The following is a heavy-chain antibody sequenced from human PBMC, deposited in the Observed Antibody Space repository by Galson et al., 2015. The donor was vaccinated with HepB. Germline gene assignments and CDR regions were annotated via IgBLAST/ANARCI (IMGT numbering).Heavy chain of an antibody. D-gene: IGHD2-15*01. CDR2: IDWDDDK. Sequence: PALVKPTQTLTLTCTFSGFSLSTSGMRVSWIRQPPGKALEWLARIDWDDDKFYSTSLKTRLTISKDTSKNQVVLTMTNMDPVDTATYYCARNRLYCSGGSCYSQDAFDIWGQGTMVTVSS. CDR1: GFSLSTSGMR. CDR3: ARNRLYCSGGSCYSQDAFDI. V-gene: IGHV2-70*04. J-gene: IGHJ3*02.